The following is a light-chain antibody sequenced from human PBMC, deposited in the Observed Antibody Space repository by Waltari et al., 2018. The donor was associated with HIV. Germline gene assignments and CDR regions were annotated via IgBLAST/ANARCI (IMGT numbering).Light chain of an antibody. CDR3: QQYGRSPTA. J-gene: IGKJ4*01. V-gene: IGKV3-20*01. Sequence: ILLTQSPVTLSLPHVVCLTHSCSASQTLTSTSFASDQQRPGQAPRLLIYGVSSKATGVPDRCSGSGSGTDFSLIITRLQPEDFAMYYCQQYGRSPTAFGGGTKVEIK. CDR2: GVS. CDR1: QTLTSTS.